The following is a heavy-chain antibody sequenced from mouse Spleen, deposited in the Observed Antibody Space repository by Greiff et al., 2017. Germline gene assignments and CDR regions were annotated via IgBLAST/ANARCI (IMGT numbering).Heavy chain of an antibody. CDR1: GFTFSSFG. Sequence: EVQRVESGGGLVQPGGSRKLSCAASGFTFSSFGMHWVRQAPEKGLEWVAYISSGSSTIYYADTVKGRFTISRDNPKNTLFLQMTSLRSEDTAMYYCARSDLLRFAYWGQGTLVTVSA. V-gene: IGHV5-17*02. CDR2: ISSGSSTI. CDR3: ARSDLLRFAY. J-gene: IGHJ3*01. D-gene: IGHD2-1*01.